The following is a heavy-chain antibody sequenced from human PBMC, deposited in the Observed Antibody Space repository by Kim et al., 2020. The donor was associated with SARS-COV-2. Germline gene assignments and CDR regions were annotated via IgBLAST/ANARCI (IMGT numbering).Heavy chain of an antibody. D-gene: IGHD6-13*01. Sequence: GGSLRLSCATSGFTFSSYAMHWVRQAPGKGLEWVAVISYDGSNKYYVDSVKGRFTISRDNSKNTLYLQMNSLRAEDTAVYYCARVWAGGIAAAGTYYYYGMDVWGQGTTVTVSS. CDR3: ARVWAGGIAAAGTYYYYGMDV. CDR1: GFTFSSYA. V-gene: IGHV3-30*04. CDR2: ISYDGSNK. J-gene: IGHJ6*02.